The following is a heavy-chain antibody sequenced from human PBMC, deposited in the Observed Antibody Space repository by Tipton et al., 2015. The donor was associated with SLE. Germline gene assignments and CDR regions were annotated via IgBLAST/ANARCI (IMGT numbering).Heavy chain of an antibody. CDR3: GRGVYSEGSVGMDV. J-gene: IGHJ6*02. V-gene: IGHV3-74*01. CDR2: MSREGSNT. Sequence: SLRLSCAASGFTFCSHWMYWVRHAPGKGLVWVSRMSREGSNTYYADSVEGRFTISRDNAKNTLYLQMHSLRVDDTAVYYCGRGVYSEGSVGMDVWGQGTTVTVSS. D-gene: IGHD3-22*01. CDR1: GFTFCSHW.